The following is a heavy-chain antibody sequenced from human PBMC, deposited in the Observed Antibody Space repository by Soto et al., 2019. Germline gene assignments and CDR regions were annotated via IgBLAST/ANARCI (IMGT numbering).Heavy chain of an antibody. V-gene: IGHV3-30*03. CDR1: GFTFSNYG. J-gene: IGHJ4*02. D-gene: IGHD5-18*01. CDR3: AIFLREVDPDMIPGDY. CDR2: ISFDGSNK. Sequence: QVELVESGGGVVQPGGALRLSCAASGFTFSNYGLHWVRQAPGKGLEWAAVISFDGSNKYYADYMKGRFTVSRDNSTNTPYLQMTSLRTEDTAMYYCAIFLREVDPDMIPGDYWGQGTLVTVSS.